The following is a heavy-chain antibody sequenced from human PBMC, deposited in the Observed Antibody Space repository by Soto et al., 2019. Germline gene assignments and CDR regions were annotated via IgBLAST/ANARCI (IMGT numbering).Heavy chain of an antibody. CDR1: GFTFSSYG. CDR2: MSYDGSYK. V-gene: IGHV3-30*03. Sequence: QVQLVESGGGVVQPGRSLRLSCAASGFTFSSYGMHWVRQAPGKGLEWVAVMSYDGSYKSYGDSGKGRFTISRDNSKNTLYLPMNSLSAEDTAVYYCATDTNYSDSSGNYPNSYFDLWGRGTLFTVSS. CDR3: ATDTNYSDSSGNYPNSYFDL. J-gene: IGHJ2*01. D-gene: IGHD3-22*01.